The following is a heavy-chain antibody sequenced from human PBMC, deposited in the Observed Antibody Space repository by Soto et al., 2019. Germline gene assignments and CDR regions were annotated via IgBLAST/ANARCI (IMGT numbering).Heavy chain of an antibody. D-gene: IGHD6-13*01. CDR1: GYSFTSYW. Sequence: PGESLKISCKGSGYSFTSYWVGWVRQMPGKGLEWMGIIYPGDSDTRYSTSFQGQVTISADKSISTAYLQWSSLKASDTAMYYCARISPRIAAAGTFDYWGQGTLVTVSS. CDR3: ARISPRIAAAGTFDY. CDR2: IYPGDSDT. V-gene: IGHV5-51*01. J-gene: IGHJ4*02.